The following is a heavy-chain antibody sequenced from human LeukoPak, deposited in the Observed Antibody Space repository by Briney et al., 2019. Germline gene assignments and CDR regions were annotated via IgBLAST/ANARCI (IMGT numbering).Heavy chain of an antibody. D-gene: IGHD2-15*01. Sequence: PGGSLRLSCAASGFTFSDYYVSWIRQAPGKGLEWVSYISSSGSTIYYADSVKGRFTISRDNAKNSLFLHMNSLRAEDTAVYYCAKDPLYCSGGSCYSYYFDYWGQGTLVTVSS. J-gene: IGHJ4*02. CDR1: GFTFSDYY. CDR3: AKDPLYCSGGSCYSYYFDY. CDR2: ISSSGSTI. V-gene: IGHV3-11*04.